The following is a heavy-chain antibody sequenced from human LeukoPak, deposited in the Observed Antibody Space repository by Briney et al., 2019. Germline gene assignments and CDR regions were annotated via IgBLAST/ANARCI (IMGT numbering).Heavy chain of an antibody. D-gene: IGHD2-2*01. CDR3: ARVSCSSTSCYAGLAWFDP. V-gene: IGHV3-66*01. J-gene: IGHJ5*02. CDR1: GFTFSDYA. CDR2: IYSGGST. Sequence: GGSLRLSCVASGFTFSDYAMSWVRQAPGKGLEWVSVIYSGGSTYYADSVKGRFTISRDNSKNTLYLQMNSLRAEDTVVYYCARVSCSSTSCYAGLAWFDPWGQGTLVTVSS.